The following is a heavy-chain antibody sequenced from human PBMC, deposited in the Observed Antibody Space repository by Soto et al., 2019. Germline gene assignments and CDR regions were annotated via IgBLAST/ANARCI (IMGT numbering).Heavy chain of an antibody. D-gene: IGHD2-15*01. J-gene: IGHJ4*02. CDR1: GVTFSSYA. V-gene: IGHV3-23*01. CDR3: AKGPRCSGGSCYYTTVTTRLLDY. CDR2: ISGSGGST. Sequence: TGGSLRLSCAASGVTFSSYAMSWVRQAPGKGLEWVSAISGSGGSTYYADSVKGRFTISRDNSKNTLYLQMNSLRAEDTAVYYSAKGPRCSGGSCYYTTVTTRLLDYWGQGTLVTVSS.